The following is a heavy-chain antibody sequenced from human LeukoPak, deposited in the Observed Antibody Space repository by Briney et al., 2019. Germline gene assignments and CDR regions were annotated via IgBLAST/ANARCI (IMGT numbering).Heavy chain of an antibody. CDR3: AREDSGTSIDY. V-gene: IGHV4-59*01. CDR1: GESFSNYY. Sequence: SETLSLTCAVYGESFSNYYWSWIRQPPGKGLEWIGYIYYSGNTNYNPSLKSRVTMSLDMSKNQFSLRLTSVTAADTAVYYCAREDSGTSIDYWGQGTLVTVSS. CDR2: IYYSGNT. J-gene: IGHJ4*01. D-gene: IGHD1-26*01.